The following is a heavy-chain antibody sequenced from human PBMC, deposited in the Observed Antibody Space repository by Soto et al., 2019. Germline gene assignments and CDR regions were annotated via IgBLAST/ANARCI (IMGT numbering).Heavy chain of an antibody. J-gene: IGHJ4*02. Sequence: PGGSLRLSCAASGFTFSSYAMSWVRQAPGKGLEWVSAISGSGGSTYYADSVKGRFTISRDNSKNTLYLQMNSLRAEDTAVYYCATTSGYSSGWYIEEQHYWGQGTLVTVSS. CDR2: ISGSGGST. V-gene: IGHV3-23*01. D-gene: IGHD6-19*01. CDR1: GFTFSSYA. CDR3: ATTSGYSSGWYIEEQHY.